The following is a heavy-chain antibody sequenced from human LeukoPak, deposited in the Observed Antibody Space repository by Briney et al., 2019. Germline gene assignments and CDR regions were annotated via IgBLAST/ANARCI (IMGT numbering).Heavy chain of an antibody. CDR2: VSFDGKIE. J-gene: IGHJ4*02. D-gene: IGHD3-16*01. CDR1: GFTFRHYS. CDR3: VRARVTRGLGY. V-gene: IGHV3-30*01. Sequence: PGGSLRLSCAASGFTFRHYSMHWVRQALGKGLEWVAVVSFDGKIEYYADSVKGRFSISRDNSNSTLYLQMDSLRPDDTGLYYCVRARVTRGLGYWGQGTPVTVS.